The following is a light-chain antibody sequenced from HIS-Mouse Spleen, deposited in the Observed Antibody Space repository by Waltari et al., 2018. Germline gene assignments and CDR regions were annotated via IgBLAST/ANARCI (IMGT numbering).Light chain of an antibody. J-gene: IGLJ2*01. V-gene: IGLV3-10*01. CDR2: EDS. Sequence: SYELTQPPSVSVSPGQTARITCPGDALPKKYAYWYQQKSGQAPVLVIYEDSKRPSGIPEGFSGSMSGTMATLTISGAQVEDEADYYCYSTDSSGNHRVFGGGTKLTVL. CDR1: ALPKKY. CDR3: YSTDSSGNHRV.